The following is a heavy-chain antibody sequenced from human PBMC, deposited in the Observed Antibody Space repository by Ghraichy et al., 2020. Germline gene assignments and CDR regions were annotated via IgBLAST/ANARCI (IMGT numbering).Heavy chain of an antibody. CDR3: ARKEELLWAGTSLARFDP. V-gene: IGHV1-2*02. D-gene: IGHD6-19*01. J-gene: IGHJ5*02. CDR2: INPNSGGT. Sequence: SVKVSCKASGYTFTGYYMHWVRQAPGQGLEWMGWINPNSGGTNYAQKFQGRVTMTRDTSISTAYMELSRLRSDDTALYYCARKEELLWAGTSLARFDPWGQGTLVTVSS. CDR1: GYTFTGYY.